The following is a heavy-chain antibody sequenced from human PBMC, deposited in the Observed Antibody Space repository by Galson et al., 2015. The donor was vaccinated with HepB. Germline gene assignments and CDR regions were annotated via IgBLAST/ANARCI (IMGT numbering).Heavy chain of an antibody. Sequence: SVKVSCKASGYTFTSYYMHWVRQAPGQGLEWMGIINPSGGSTSYAQKFQGRVTMTRDTSTSTVYMELSSLRSEDTAVYYCARERPSDVLRFLEWSDHYGMDVWGQGTTVTVSS. CDR2: INPSGGST. J-gene: IGHJ6*02. CDR3: ARERPSDVLRFLEWSDHYGMDV. V-gene: IGHV1-46*01. CDR1: GYTFTSYY. D-gene: IGHD3-3*01.